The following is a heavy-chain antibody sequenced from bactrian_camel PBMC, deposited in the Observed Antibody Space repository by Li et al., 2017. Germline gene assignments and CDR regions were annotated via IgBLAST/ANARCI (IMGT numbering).Heavy chain of an antibody. CDR3: AIGLHLEAMGSWADADFEY. D-gene: IGHD1*01. V-gene: IGHV3S9*01. CDR1: VYTYSSNC. CDR2: LTRAGSS. Sequence: HVQLVESGGGSVQVGGSLRLSCAASVYTYSSNCLAWFRQFPGKEREGVVLTRAGSSFYADSVKGRFTISQDKAENTVWLQMNSLKPEDTAMYYCAIGLHLEAMGSWADADFEYWGQGTQVTVS. J-gene: IGHJ4*01.